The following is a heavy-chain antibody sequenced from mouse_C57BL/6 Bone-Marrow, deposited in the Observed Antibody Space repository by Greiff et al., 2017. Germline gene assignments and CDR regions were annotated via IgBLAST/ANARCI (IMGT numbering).Heavy chain of an antibody. V-gene: IGHV14-4*01. Sequence: EVQLVESGAELVRPGASVKLSCTASGFNIKDDYMHWVKQRPEQGLEWIGWIDPENGDTEYAPKFQGKATITADTSSNTAYLQLSSLTSEDTAVYYCTTGYYDVWGTGTTVTVSA. J-gene: IGHJ1*03. CDR3: TTGYYDV. CDR2: IDPENGDT. CDR1: GFNIKDDY.